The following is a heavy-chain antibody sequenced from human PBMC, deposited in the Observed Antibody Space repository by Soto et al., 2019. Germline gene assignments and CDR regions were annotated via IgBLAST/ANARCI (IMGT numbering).Heavy chain of an antibody. D-gene: IGHD3-10*01. CDR3: ARARLSGTATGFDY. CDR2: IYYSGST. CDR1: GGSVSSGSYY. J-gene: IGHJ4*02. Sequence: SETLSLTCTVSGGSVSSGSYYWSWIRQPPGKGLEWIGYIYYSGSTNYNPSLKSRVTISVDTSKNQFSLKLSSVTAADTAVYYCARARLSGTATGFDYWGQGTLVTVSS. V-gene: IGHV4-61*01.